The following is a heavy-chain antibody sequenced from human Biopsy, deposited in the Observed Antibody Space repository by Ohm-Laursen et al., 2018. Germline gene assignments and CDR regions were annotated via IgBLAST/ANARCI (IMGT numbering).Heavy chain of an antibody. Sequence: TLSLTCTVSGVSITAYYWSWIRQPPGKGLECIGNIHHSGSTNYNPSLKSRLTISVDTYKTQFSLKLSSVTAADTAVYYCARMDCSGGSCHYYSYGMDVWGQGTTVTVSS. D-gene: IGHD2-15*01. CDR1: GVSITAYY. CDR2: IHHSGST. J-gene: IGHJ6*02. CDR3: ARMDCSGGSCHYYSYGMDV. V-gene: IGHV4-4*09.